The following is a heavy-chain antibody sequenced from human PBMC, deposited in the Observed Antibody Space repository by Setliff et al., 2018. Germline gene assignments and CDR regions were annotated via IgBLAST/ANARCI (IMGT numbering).Heavy chain of an antibody. V-gene: IGHV1-18*01. CDR2: IDNYNFNT. Sequence: VKVSCKSSGFTFTDYGITWVRQVPGQGLEWMGWIDNYNFNTQYAQKFQGRVTVTTDTSTTTAYMELRSLRADDTAVYYCARINFYVSSGYYYAPELWGQGTTVTVSS. CDR3: ARINFYVSSGYYYAPEL. CDR1: GFTFTDYG. J-gene: IGHJ4*02. D-gene: IGHD3-22*01.